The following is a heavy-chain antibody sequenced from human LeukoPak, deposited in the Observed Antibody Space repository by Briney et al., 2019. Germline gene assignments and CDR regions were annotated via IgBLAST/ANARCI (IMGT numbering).Heavy chain of an antibody. Sequence: ASVKVSCKASGYTFTGYYMHWVRQAPGQGLEWMGWINPNSGGTNYAQKFQGRVTMTRDTSISTAYMELSRLRSDDTAVYYCAREGNGYSGYDYYYSYMDVWGKGTTVTISS. D-gene: IGHD5-12*01. CDR1: GYTFTGYY. J-gene: IGHJ6*03. CDR2: INPNSGGT. V-gene: IGHV1-2*02. CDR3: AREGNGYSGYDYYYSYMDV.